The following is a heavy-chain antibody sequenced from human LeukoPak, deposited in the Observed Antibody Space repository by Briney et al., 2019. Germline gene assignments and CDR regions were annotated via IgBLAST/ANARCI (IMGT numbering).Heavy chain of an antibody. CDR3: AKGPYCGDDCYAYYFYMDV. CDR1: GFTFSSYW. D-gene: IGHD2-21*02. Sequence: PGGSLRLSCVASGFTFSSYWMTWVRQAPGKGLEWVAFIRYDGTNKYYADSVKGRFTISRDNSKNTLYLQMNSLRAEDTAVFYCAKGPYCGDDCYAYYFYMDVWGKGTTVTISS. CDR2: IRYDGTNK. J-gene: IGHJ6*03. V-gene: IGHV3-30*02.